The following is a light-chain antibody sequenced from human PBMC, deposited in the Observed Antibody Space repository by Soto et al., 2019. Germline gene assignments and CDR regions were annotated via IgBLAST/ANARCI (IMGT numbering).Light chain of an antibody. J-gene: IGKJ3*01. V-gene: IGKV3-20*01. Sequence: EIVLTQSPGTLSLSPGERATLSCRASQSVSSSQLAWYQQRPGQAPWLLVYGASTRATGIADRFSGSGSGTDFTLTISRLEPEDFAVYYCQQYGSSGVTFGPGTKVDIK. CDR3: QQYGSSGVT. CDR2: GAS. CDR1: QSVSSSQ.